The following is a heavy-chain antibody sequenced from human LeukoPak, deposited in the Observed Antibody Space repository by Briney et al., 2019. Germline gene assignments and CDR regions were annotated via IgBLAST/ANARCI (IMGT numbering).Heavy chain of an antibody. CDR1: GFTFSSYA. Sequence: GGSLRLSCAASGFTFSSYAMSWVRQAPGKGLEWVSAISNSGGSTYYADSVKGRFTISRDNPKNTLYLQMNSLRAEDTAVYYCAKSITGTTGGNWFDPWGQGTLVTVSS. CDR3: AKSITGTTGGNWFDP. V-gene: IGHV3-23*01. J-gene: IGHJ5*02. D-gene: IGHD1-20*01. CDR2: ISNSGGST.